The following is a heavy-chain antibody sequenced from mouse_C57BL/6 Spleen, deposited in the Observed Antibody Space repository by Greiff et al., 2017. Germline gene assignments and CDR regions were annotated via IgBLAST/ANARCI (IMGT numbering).Heavy chain of an antibody. CDR2: IDPSDSYT. CDR3: ARRLYYYGSSYFDY. D-gene: IGHD1-1*01. Sequence: QVQLQQPGAELVMPGASVKLSCKASGYTFTSYWMHWVKQRPGQGLEWIGEIDPSDSYTNYNQKFKGKSTLTVDKSSSTAYMQLSSLTSEDSAVYYCARRLYYYGSSYFDYWGQGTTLTVSS. J-gene: IGHJ2*01. V-gene: IGHV1-69*01. CDR1: GYTFTSYW.